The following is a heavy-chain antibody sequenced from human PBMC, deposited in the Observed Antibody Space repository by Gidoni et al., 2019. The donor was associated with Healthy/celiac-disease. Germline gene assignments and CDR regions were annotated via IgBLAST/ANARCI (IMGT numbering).Heavy chain of an antibody. J-gene: IGHJ6*02. V-gene: IGHV3-30*18. D-gene: IGHD6-19*01. CDR2: ISYDGSNK. CDR1: GLTFRSYA. Sequence: QVQLVESGGGVVQPGRSLRLACAASGLTFRSYAMHWVRQAPGKGLEWVAVISYDGSNKYYADSVKGRFTISRDNSKSTLYLQMNSLRAEDTAVYYCAKDGVEQWLENYYGMDVWGQGPTVTVSS. CDR3: AKDGVEQWLENYYGMDV.